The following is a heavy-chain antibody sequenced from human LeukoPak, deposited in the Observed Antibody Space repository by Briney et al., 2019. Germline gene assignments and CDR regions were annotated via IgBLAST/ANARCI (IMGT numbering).Heavy chain of an antibody. CDR2: IYYSGST. J-gene: IGHJ4*02. CDR1: GGSISSYY. Sequence: PSETLSLTCTVSGGSISSYYWGWIRQPPGKGLEWIGYIYYSGSTNYNPSLKSRVTISVDTSKNQFSLKLSSVTAADTAVYYCARAGGCSGGSCYFDGGGYYFDYWGQGTLVTVSS. CDR3: ARAGGCSGGSCYFDGGGYYFDY. D-gene: IGHD2-15*01. V-gene: IGHV4-59*01.